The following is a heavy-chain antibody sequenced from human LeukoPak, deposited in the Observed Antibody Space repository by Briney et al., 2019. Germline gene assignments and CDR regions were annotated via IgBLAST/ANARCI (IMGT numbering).Heavy chain of an antibody. V-gene: IGHV4-39*01. CDR1: GGSISSSTYY. J-gene: IGHJ4*02. CDR2: IFYSGST. Sequence: QTSETLSLTCTVSGGSISSSTYYWGWIRQPPGKGLEWIGSIFYSGSTYYNPSLKSRVTISVDTSKNQFSLKLNSVTAADTAVYYCARQESSNWDWDQGTLVTVSS. CDR3: ARQESSNWD. D-gene: IGHD6-13*01.